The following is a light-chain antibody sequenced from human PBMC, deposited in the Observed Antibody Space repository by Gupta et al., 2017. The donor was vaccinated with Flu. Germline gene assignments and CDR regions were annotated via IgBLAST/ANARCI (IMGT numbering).Light chain of an antibody. CDR1: SSNIGDNY. J-gene: IGLJ3*02. V-gene: IGLV1-51*02. CDR2: EDN. CDR3: GAWDSSLSVAV. Sequence: QSVLTQPPSVSAAPGQKVTISCAGSSSNIGDNYLSWYKKDPGTAPKLLIFEDNKRPSAIPDRFSGSKSGTSATLDITGLQTGDEAEYYCGAWDSSLSVAVFGGGTKLTVL.